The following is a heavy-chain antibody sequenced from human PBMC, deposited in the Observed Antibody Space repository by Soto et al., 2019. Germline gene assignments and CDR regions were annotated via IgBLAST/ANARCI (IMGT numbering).Heavy chain of an antibody. CDR2: TYYRSKWYN. V-gene: IGHV6-1*01. CDR1: GDSVSSNSAA. J-gene: IGHJ6*02. Sequence: SQTLSLTCAISGDSVSSNSAAWNWIRQSPSRGLEWLGRTYYRSKWYNDYVVSVKSRITINPDTSKNQFSLQLNSVTPEDTGVYYCAKIRYSSLSYFYGMDLWGQGTTVTVSS. D-gene: IGHD3-9*01. CDR3: AKIRYSSLSYFYGMDL.